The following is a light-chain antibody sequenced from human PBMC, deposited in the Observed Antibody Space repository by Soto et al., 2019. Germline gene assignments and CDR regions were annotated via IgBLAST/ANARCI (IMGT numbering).Light chain of an antibody. CDR2: AAS. V-gene: IGKV1D-8*01. Sequence: VIWMTQSPSLLSASTGDRVTISCRMSQGISNYLAWYQQKQVKAPELLIYAASTLQSGVPTRFSSSGSGTDFTLTISCLQSEDFATYYCQQYYSFPRTFGQGTKLEIK. J-gene: IGKJ2*01. CDR1: QGISNY. CDR3: QQYYSFPRT.